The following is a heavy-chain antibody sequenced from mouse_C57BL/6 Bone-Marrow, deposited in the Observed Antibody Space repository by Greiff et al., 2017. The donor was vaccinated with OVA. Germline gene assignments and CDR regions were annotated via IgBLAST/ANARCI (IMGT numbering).Heavy chain of an antibody. CDR2: IWSGGST. V-gene: IGHV2-2*01. D-gene: IGHD2-5*01. CDR3: ARNSNYVYYFDY. Sequence: QVQLKESGPGLVQPSQSLSITCTVSGFSLTSYGVHWVRQSPGKGLEWLGVIWSGGSTDYNAAFISSLSISKDNSKSQVFFKMNSLQADDTAIYYCARNSNYVYYFDYWGQGTTLTVSS. J-gene: IGHJ2*01. CDR1: GFSLTSYG.